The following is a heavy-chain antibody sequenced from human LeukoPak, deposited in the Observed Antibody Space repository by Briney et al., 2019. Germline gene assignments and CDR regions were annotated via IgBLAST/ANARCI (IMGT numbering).Heavy chain of an antibody. CDR1: GYTFTGYY. D-gene: IGHD1-7*01. CDR3: ARVNELYYFDY. Sequence: ASVKVSCKASGYTFTGYYMHWVRQAPGQGLEWMGWINPNNGGTNYAQKLQGRVTMTTDTSTSTAYMELRSLRSDGTAVYYCARVNELYYFDYWGQGTLVTVSS. J-gene: IGHJ4*02. CDR2: INPNNGGT. V-gene: IGHV1-2*02.